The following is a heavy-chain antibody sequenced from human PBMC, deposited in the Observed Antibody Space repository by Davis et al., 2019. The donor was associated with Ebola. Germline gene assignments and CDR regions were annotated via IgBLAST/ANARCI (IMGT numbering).Heavy chain of an antibody. J-gene: IGHJ5*02. CDR3: ARATYTNYDWFDP. D-gene: IGHD4-11*01. CDR1: GYTFAGYY. Sequence: ASVKVSCKASGYTFAGYYIHWVRQAPGQGLEWMGCINPNNGNTDYAQKFRGRVTMTRDTSISTVYVQLGRLTSDDTAVYFCARATYTNYDWFDPWGQGTLVTVSS. V-gene: IGHV1-2*02. CDR2: INPNNGNT.